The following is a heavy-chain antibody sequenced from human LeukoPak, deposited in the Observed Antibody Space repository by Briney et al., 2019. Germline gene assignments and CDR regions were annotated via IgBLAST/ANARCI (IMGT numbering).Heavy chain of an antibody. V-gene: IGHV1-2*02. CDR2: INPHSGGT. CDR3: ARDSGERGSGSYLIAY. J-gene: IGHJ4*02. CDR1: GYTFTDCY. Sequence: ASVKVSCKASGYTFTDCYMHWVRQAPGQGLEWMGWINPHSGGTNYAQKFQGRVTMTRDTSISTAYMELSRLRSDDTAVYYCARDSGERGSGSYLIAYWGQGTLVTVSS. D-gene: IGHD3-10*01.